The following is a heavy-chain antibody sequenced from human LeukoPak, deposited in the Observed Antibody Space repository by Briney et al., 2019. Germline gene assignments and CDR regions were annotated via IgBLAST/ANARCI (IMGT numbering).Heavy chain of an antibody. CDR1: GFTFSGPA. D-gene: IGHD6-19*01. CDR2: IRSKANSYAT. Sequence: GGSLRLSCAASGFTFSGPAMHWVRQASGKGLEWVGRIRSKANSYATAYAASVKGRFTISRDDSKNTAYLQMNSLKTEDTAVYYCTRHSSGWYYLDYWGHGTLVTVSS. V-gene: IGHV3-73*01. CDR3: TRHSSGWYYLDY. J-gene: IGHJ4*01.